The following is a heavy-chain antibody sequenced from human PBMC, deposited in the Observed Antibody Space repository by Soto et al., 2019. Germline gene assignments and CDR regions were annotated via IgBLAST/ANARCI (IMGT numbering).Heavy chain of an antibody. J-gene: IGHJ4*02. CDR1: GFSLSNARMG. D-gene: IGHD6-19*01. Sequence: ESGPTLVNPTETLTLTCTVSGFSLSNARMGVSWIRQPPGKALEWLAHIFSNDEKSYSTSLKSRLTISKDTSKSQVVLTMTNMDPVDTVTYYCARIRYSSGWPNKEFDYWGQGTLVTVSS. CDR3: ARIRYSSGWPNKEFDY. CDR2: IFSNDEK. V-gene: IGHV2-26*01.